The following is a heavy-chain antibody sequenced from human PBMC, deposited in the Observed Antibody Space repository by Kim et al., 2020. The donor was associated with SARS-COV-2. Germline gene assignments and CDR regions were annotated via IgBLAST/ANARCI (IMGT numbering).Heavy chain of an antibody. D-gene: IGHD2-15*01. CDR2: ISWNSGSI. V-gene: IGHV3-9*01. Sequence: GGSLRLSCAASGFTFDDYAMHWVRQAPGKGLEWVAGISWNSGSIGYADSVKGRFTISRDNAKNSLYLQMNSLRSEDTAVYYCAKGVVVVAGGWFDPWVQRPLVTVSS. CDR3: AKGVVVVAGGWFDP. CDR1: GFTFDDYA. J-gene: IGHJ5*02.